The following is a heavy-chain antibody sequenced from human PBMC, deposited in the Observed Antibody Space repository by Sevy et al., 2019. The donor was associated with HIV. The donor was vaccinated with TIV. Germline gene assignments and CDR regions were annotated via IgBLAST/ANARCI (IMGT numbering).Heavy chain of an antibody. D-gene: IGHD3-3*01. J-gene: IGHJ4*02. CDR2: IYPGDSTT. V-gene: IGHV5-51*01. Sequence: GESLKISCKASGYTFTRYWIGWVRQMPGKGLGWMGIIYPGDSTTRYSPSFQGQVTISADKSTSTAYLQWSSLKTSDTAMFYCASLFARGGYYTPTYYFDSWGQGTLVTVSS. CDR1: GYTFTRYW. CDR3: ASLFARGGYYTPTYYFDS.